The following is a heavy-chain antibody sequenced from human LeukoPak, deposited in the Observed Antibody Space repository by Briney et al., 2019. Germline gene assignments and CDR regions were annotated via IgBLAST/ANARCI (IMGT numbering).Heavy chain of an antibody. V-gene: IGHV4-59*08. CDR2: IYYSGST. CDR1: GGSISNYY. Sequence: SETLSLTCTVSGGSISNYYWSWIRQPPGKGLEWIGYIYYSGSTNYNPSLKSRVTILVDTSKDQFSLRLISVTAADTAVYYCARHPLYSSGWYVDSWGQGTLVTVSS. J-gene: IGHJ4*02. D-gene: IGHD6-19*01. CDR3: ARHPLYSSGWYVDS.